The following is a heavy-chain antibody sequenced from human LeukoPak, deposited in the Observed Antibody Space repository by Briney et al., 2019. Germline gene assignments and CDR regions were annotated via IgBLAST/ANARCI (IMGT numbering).Heavy chain of an antibody. V-gene: IGHV3-21*01. CDR2: ISSSSSYI. J-gene: IGHJ6*03. D-gene: IGHD5-12*01. Sequence: GGSLRLSCAASGFTFSSYEVNWVRQAPGKGLEWVSSISSSSSYIYYADSVKGRFTISRDNAKNSLYLQMNSLRAEDTAVYYCARDTTTYVLYYYYYMDVWGKGTTVTVSS. CDR1: GFTFSSYE. CDR3: ARDTTTYVLYYYYYMDV.